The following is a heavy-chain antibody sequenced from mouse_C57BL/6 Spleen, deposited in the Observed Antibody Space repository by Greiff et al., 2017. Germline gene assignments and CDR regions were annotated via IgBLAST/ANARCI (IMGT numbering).Heavy chain of an antibody. CDR3: AKTSNYRAMDY. D-gene: IGHD2-5*01. CDR1: GFTFSDYG. Sequence: EVQGVESGGGLVKPGGSLKLSCAASGFTFSDYGMHWVRQAPEKGLEWVAYISSGSSTIYYADTVKGRFTISRDNAKNTLFLQMTSLRSEDTAMYYCAKTSNYRAMDYWGQGTSVTVSS. J-gene: IGHJ4*01. V-gene: IGHV5-17*01. CDR2: ISSGSSTI.